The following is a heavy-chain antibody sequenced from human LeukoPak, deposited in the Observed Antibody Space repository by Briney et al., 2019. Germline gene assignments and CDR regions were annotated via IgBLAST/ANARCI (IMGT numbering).Heavy chain of an antibody. Sequence: SETLSLTRTVSGGSISNYYWSWIRQPARKGLEWIGRIYTSGSTNYNPSLESRVTMSVDTSKNQFSLKLSSVTAADTAVYYCAIQGVRFDYWGQGTLVTVSS. D-gene: IGHD3-10*01. CDR1: GGSISNYY. CDR3: AIQGVRFDY. J-gene: IGHJ4*02. CDR2: IYTSGST. V-gene: IGHV4-4*07.